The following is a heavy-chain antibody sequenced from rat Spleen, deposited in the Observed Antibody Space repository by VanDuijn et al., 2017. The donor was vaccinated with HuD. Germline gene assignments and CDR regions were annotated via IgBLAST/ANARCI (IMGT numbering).Heavy chain of an antibody. CDR2: ISYGGGCI. Sequence: EVQKEESGGGLVQPGRSLKLSCAASGFTFSDYGMAWVRQAPTKGLEWVAPISYGGGCIYYPDSVQGRFTISRHNAKSTLYLQMDSLRSEDTATYYCVRHGYTRYYFDYWGQGVMVTVSS. D-gene: IGHD1-9*01. J-gene: IGHJ2*01. CDR1: GFTFSDYG. V-gene: IGHV5-29*01. CDR3: VRHGYTRYYFDY.